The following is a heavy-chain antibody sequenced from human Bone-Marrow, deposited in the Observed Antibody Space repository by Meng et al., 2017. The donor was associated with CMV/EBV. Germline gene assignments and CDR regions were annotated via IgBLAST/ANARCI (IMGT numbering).Heavy chain of an antibody. Sequence: SVKVSCKASGGTFSSYAISWVRQAPGQGLERMGGIIPIFGTANYAQKFQGRVTITTDESTSTAYMELSSLRSEDTAVYYCARGRAAPKTYYYYGMDVWGQGTTVTVSS. CDR3: ARGRAAPKTYYYYGMDV. V-gene: IGHV1-69*05. CDR1: GGTFSSYA. J-gene: IGHJ6*02. CDR2: IIPIFGTA.